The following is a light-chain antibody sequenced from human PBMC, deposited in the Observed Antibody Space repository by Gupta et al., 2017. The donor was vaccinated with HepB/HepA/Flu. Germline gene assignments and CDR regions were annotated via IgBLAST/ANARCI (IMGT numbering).Light chain of an antibody. Sequence: EILMTQSPATLSASPGDRVTLSCRASQYVGTNLAWYQQRGGQGPRLLIYGAYVRATGIPARFSGSGSGTDFTLTISSLQSEDLAVYYCQQYDNWPPLTFGGGTKVDIK. J-gene: IGKJ4*01. CDR2: GAY. CDR1: QYVGTN. CDR3: QQYDNWPPLT. V-gene: IGKV3-15*01.